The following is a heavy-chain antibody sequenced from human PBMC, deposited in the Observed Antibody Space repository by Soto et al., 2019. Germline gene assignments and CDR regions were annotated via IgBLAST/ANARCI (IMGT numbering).Heavy chain of an antibody. CDR1: GGSISSYY. Sequence: PSETLSLTCTVSGGSISSYYCSWIRQPPGKGLEWIGYIYYSGSTNYNPSLKSRVTISVDTSKNQFSLKLSSVTAADTAVYYCARPGYSSSWDDAFDIWGQGTMVTVSS. V-gene: IGHV4-59*08. J-gene: IGHJ3*02. CDR3: ARPGYSSSWDDAFDI. CDR2: IYYSGST. D-gene: IGHD6-13*01.